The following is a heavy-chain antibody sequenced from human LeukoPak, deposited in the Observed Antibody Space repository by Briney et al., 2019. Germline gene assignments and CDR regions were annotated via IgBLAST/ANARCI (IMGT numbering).Heavy chain of an antibody. CDR2: INSDGSST. J-gene: IGHJ4*01. V-gene: IGHV3-74*01. D-gene: IGHD3-22*01. CDR1: GFTFSSYW. CDR3: ARDDVYDSSGYYYDY. Sequence: GSLRLSCAASGFTFSSYWMHWVRQAPGKGLVWVSRINSDGSSTSYADSVKGRFTISRDNAKNTLYLQMNSLRAEGTAVYYCARDDVYDSSGYYYDYWGQGTLVTVSS.